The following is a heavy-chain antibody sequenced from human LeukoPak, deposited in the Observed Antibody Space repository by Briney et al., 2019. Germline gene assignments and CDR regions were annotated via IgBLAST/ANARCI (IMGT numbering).Heavy chain of an antibody. J-gene: IGHJ2*01. Sequence: ASVKVSFKSSGYTFTSYYMHWDREAPGQGLEWMGIINPSGGSTRYAQKFQGRVTMTRDTSTSTVYMELSSLRAGDTAVYYCIRESNYYDSSTSPGYFVFCGRGTLVTVSS. CDR2: INPSGGST. CDR3: IRESNYYDSSTSPGYFVF. CDR1: GYTFTSYY. D-gene: IGHD3-22*01. V-gene: IGHV1-46*01.